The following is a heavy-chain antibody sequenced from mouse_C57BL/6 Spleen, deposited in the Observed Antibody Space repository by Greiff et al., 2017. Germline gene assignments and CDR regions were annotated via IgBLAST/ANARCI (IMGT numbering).Heavy chain of an antibody. J-gene: IGHJ2*01. CDR3: AGDGYYVGY. CDR2: IHPKSGST. D-gene: IGHD2-3*01. CDR1: GYTFTGYW. Sequence: QVQLQQPGPELVKPGASVKLSCKASGYTFTGYWMNWVKQSPGKGLEWIGMIHPKSGSTNYNEKFKSKATLTVDKSSSTAYMQLSSLTSEDSAVXCCAGDGYYVGYWGQGTTLTVSA. V-gene: IGHV1-64*01.